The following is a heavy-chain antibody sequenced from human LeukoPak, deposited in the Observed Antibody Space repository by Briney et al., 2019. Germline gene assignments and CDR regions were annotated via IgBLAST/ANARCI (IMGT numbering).Heavy chain of an antibody. J-gene: IGHJ4*02. Sequence: ASVKVSCKVSGYTLTELSMHWVRQAPGKGVEWMGGYDPADGETIYAQKFQGRLTMTEDTSTDTAYMELSSLRSEDTAVYYCATQLSSGWPLRHLPFDYWGQGTLVTVSS. CDR2: YDPADGET. CDR3: ATQLSSGWPLRHLPFDY. CDR1: GYTLTELS. V-gene: IGHV1-24*01. D-gene: IGHD3-22*01.